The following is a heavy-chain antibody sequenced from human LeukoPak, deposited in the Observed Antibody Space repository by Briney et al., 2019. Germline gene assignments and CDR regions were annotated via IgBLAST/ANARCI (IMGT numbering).Heavy chain of an antibody. V-gene: IGHV7-4-1*02. J-gene: IGHJ4*02. Sequence: GASVKVSCKASGYTSNNYAMNWVRQAPGQGLEWMGWINTNTGNPTYAQGFTGRFVFSLDTPVRTAYLQVSSLKAEDTAVYYCARSNNDGDYLGVGFDYWGQGTLVTVSS. D-gene: IGHD3-16*01. CDR3: ARSNNDGDYLGVGFDY. CDR1: GYTSNNYA. CDR2: INTNTGNP.